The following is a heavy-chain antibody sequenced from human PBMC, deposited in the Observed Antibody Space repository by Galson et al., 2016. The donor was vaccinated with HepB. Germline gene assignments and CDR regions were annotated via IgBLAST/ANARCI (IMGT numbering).Heavy chain of an antibody. Sequence: CKASGDTFTGYYIHWVRQVPGQGLEWMAWLSANSGATNYAQKFQGWVTMTRDTSISTAYMELTSLTSDATAIYYCATSTGYRSGWGAFDIWGQGTMVTVSS. CDR3: ATSTGYRSGWGAFDI. D-gene: IGHD6-25*01. J-gene: IGHJ3*02. CDR1: GDTFTGYY. V-gene: IGHV1-2*04. CDR2: LSANSGAT.